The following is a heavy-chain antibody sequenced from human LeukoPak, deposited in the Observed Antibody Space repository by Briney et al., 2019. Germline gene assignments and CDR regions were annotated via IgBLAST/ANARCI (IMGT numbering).Heavy chain of an antibody. V-gene: IGHV3-21*01. CDR3: ARTHGTLTGTGFDY. CDR2: ISSSSRSI. D-gene: IGHD1-20*01. CDR1: GFTFSSYT. J-gene: IGHJ4*02. Sequence: AGGSLRLSCAASGFTFSSYTMNWVRQAPGQGLEWVSSISSSSRSICYADSVRGRFTTSRDNAKNSLFLQMNSLRAEDTAVYYCARTHGTLTGTGFDYWGQGTLVTVSS.